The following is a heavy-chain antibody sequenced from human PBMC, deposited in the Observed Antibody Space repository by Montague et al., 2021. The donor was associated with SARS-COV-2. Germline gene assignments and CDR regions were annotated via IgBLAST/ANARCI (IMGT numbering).Heavy chain of an antibody. CDR2: IYYSGST. V-gene: IGHV4-39*01. Sequence: SETLSLTCTVSGGSISSSSYYWGWIRQPPGKGLEWIGSIYYSGSTYYNPSLKSRVTISVDTSKNQFSLKLSSVTAADTAVYYCARQEYYYDSSGYGSMDWFDPWGQGTLVTVSS. J-gene: IGHJ5*02. CDR1: GGSISSSSYY. D-gene: IGHD3-22*01. CDR3: ARQEYYYDSSGYGSMDWFDP.